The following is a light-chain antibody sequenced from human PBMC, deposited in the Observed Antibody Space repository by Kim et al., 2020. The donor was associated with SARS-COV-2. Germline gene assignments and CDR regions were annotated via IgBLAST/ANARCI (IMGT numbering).Light chain of an antibody. V-gene: IGKV1-5*03. Sequence: SAAIGDRVAITCRASQNISAALAWYQQRPGKVPKLLIYKTSTLQSGVPTRFSGSGTGAEFTLTITGLQPDDIATYDCQQYYHLETFGQGTKVDI. CDR2: KTS. CDR1: QNISAA. J-gene: IGKJ1*01. CDR3: QQYYHLET.